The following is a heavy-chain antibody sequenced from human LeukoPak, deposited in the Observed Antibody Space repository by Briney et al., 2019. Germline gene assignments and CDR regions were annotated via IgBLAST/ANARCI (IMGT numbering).Heavy chain of an antibody. J-gene: IGHJ4*02. V-gene: IGHV4-30-2*02. CDR2: IYHSGGT. CDR1: GGSISSGGYS. CDR3: GGSPATLWLGGGGNRD. D-gene: IGHD3-10*01. Sequence: SQTLSLTCAVSGGSISSGGYSWSWIRQPPGKGLEWIGYIYHSGGTYYNPSLKSRVTISVDTSKNQFSLKLSSVTAADTAVYYWGGSPATLWLGGGGNRDWGQGTLVTVSS.